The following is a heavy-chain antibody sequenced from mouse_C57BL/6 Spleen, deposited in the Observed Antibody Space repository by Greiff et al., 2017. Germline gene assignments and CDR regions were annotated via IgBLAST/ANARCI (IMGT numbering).Heavy chain of an antibody. J-gene: IGHJ4*01. Sequence: QVQLQQSGAELVRPGASVTLSCKASGYTFTDYEMHWVKQTPVHGLEWIGAIDPETGGTAYNQKFKGKAILTADKSSSTAYMELLSLTSEDSAVYYCTRFITTVVANYAMDYWGQGTSVTVSS. V-gene: IGHV1-15*01. CDR2: IDPETGGT. CDR1: GYTFTDYE. D-gene: IGHD1-1*01. CDR3: TRFITTVVANYAMDY.